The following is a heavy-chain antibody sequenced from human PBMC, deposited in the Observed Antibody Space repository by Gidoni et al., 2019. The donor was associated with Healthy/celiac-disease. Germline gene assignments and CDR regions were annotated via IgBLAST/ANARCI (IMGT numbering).Heavy chain of an antibody. CDR2: TYSGGST. CDR3: AAVTTSSVR. CDR1: GFTVSSTY. J-gene: IGHJ4*02. D-gene: IGHD4-17*01. Sequence: EVQLVESGGGLVQPGGSLRLSCAASGFTVSSTYRSWVRQAPGTGLEWVSVTYSGGSTYYADSVKGRFTISRDNSKNTLYLQMNSRRAEDTAVYYCAAVTTSSVRGGQGTLVTVSS. V-gene: IGHV3-66*01.